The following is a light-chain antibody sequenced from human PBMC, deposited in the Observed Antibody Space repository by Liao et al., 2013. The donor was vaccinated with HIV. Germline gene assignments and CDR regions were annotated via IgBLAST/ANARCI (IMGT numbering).Light chain of an antibody. CDR3: QTWHISTLI. V-gene: IGLV3-1*01. CDR2: EDT. CDR1: RLGDKY. Sequence: SYDLTQPPSVSVPPGQTATITCSGDRLGDKYASWYQQKSGQSPVLVIYEDTKRPAGIPERFSGSNSGNTATLTISGTQPFDEADYYCQTWHISTLILGGGTKLDCP. J-gene: IGLJ2*01.